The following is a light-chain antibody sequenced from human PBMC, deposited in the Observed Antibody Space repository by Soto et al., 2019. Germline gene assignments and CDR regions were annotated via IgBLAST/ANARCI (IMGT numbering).Light chain of an antibody. CDR1: QSVGNY. V-gene: IGKV3-11*01. J-gene: IGKJ3*01. Sequence: EVVLTQSPATLSLSPGERATLSCRASQSVGNYLASYQQKPGQAPRLLIYDASNRATGIPARFSGSGSGTDFTLTISNLEPEDFAVYYCQHRRTFGPGTKVDIK. CDR2: DAS. CDR3: QHRRT.